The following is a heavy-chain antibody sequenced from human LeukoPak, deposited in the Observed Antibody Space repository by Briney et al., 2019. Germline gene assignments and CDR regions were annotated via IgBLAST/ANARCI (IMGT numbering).Heavy chain of an antibody. CDR1: GFTFRNAW. CDR2: IKSKSNGGTT. V-gene: IGHV3-15*01. CDR3: TTDDPVNRS. Sequence: PGGSLRLSCATSGFTFRNAWMSWVRQAPGKGLEWVGRIKSKSNGGTTDYAAPVKGRFTISRDDSKNTLYLQMNSLKTEDTAMYYCTTDDPVNRSWGQGTLVTVSS. J-gene: IGHJ4*02. D-gene: IGHD2/OR15-2a*01.